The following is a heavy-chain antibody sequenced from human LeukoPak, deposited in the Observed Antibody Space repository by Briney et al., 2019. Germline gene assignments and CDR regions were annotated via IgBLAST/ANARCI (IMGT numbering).Heavy chain of an antibody. CDR3: AGGIASYSSSYFDY. D-gene: IGHD1-26*01. V-gene: IGHV1-2*02. CDR1: GYTFTDYY. Sequence: ASVKVSCKVSGYTFTDYYMHWVQQAPGQGLEWMGWINPNNGGTNYAQKFQGRVTMTRDTSIGTAYMELSRLRSDDTAVYYCAGGIASYSSSYFDYWGQGALVTVSS. CDR2: INPNNGGT. J-gene: IGHJ4*02.